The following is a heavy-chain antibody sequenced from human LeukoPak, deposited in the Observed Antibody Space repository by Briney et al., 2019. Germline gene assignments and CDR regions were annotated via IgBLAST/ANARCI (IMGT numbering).Heavy chain of an antibody. CDR1: GYTLTELS. J-gene: IGHJ3*02. V-gene: IGHV1-24*01. CDR3: ATGSMIVVVFDAFDI. Sequence: GASVKVSCKVSGYTLTELSMHWVRQAPGKGLEWMGGFDPEDGETIYAQKFQGRVTMTEDTSTDTAYMELSSLRSEDTAVHYCATGSMIVVVFDAFDIWGQGTMVTVSS. D-gene: IGHD3-22*01. CDR2: FDPEDGET.